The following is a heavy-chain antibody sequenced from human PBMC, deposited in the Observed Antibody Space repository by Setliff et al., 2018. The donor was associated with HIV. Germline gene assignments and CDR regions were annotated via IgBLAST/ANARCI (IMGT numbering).Heavy chain of an antibody. CDR3: ARVQVGDPYYSYYNMDV. Sequence: ASVKVSCKASGYTFTNHGINWVRQAPAQGLEWMGWISGDNGNTKYAQKLQGRVTMTPDTYTSTAYMELRDLSSDDTAVYHCARVQVGDPYYSYYNMDVWGEGTTVTVSS. J-gene: IGHJ6*03. CDR1: GYTFTNHG. D-gene: IGHD4-4*01. CDR2: ISGDNGNT. V-gene: IGHV1-18*01.